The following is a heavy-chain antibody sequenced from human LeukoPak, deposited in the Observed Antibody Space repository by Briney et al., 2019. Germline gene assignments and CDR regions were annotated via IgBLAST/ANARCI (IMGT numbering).Heavy chain of an antibody. CDR2: INPSGGST. CDR1: GYTFTSYY. Sequence: ASVKVSCKASGYTFTSYYMHWVRQAPGQGLEWMGIINPSGGSTSYAQKFQGRVAMTRNMSTSTVYMELSSLRSEDTAVYYCARGHGNYDILTGYFFQPESFDYWGQGTLVTVSS. CDR3: ARGHGNYDILTGYFFQPESFDY. J-gene: IGHJ4*02. V-gene: IGHV1-46*01. D-gene: IGHD3-9*01.